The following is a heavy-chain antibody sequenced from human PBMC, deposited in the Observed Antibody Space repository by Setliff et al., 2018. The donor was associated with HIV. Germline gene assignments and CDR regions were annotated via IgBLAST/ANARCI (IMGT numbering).Heavy chain of an antibody. J-gene: IGHJ5*02. CDR2: INHSGST. CDR1: SESFSGYY. V-gene: IGHV4-34*01. Sequence: NPSETLSLTCAVYSESFSGYYWSWVRQPPGKGLEWIGEINHSGSTNYNPSLKSRVTMSVDTSKNQFSLKLSSVTAADTAVYYCAGENGWLFGWFDPWGQGTPVTVSS. CDR3: AGENGWLFGWFDP. D-gene: IGHD3-22*01.